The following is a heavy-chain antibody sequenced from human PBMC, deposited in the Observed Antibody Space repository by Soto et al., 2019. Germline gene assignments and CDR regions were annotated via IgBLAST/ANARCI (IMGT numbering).Heavy chain of an antibody. V-gene: IGHV4-34*01. CDR1: GGSFSGYY. CDR2: VNHSGST. CDR3: ARHRRGYSGYDPPFFDY. D-gene: IGHD5-12*01. J-gene: IGHJ4*02. Sequence: PSETLSLTCGVYGGSFSGYYWSWIRQPPGKGLEWIGEVNHSGSTNYNPSLKSRVTISVDTSKNQFSLKLSSVTAADTAVYYCARHRRGYSGYDPPFFDYWGQGTLVTVSS.